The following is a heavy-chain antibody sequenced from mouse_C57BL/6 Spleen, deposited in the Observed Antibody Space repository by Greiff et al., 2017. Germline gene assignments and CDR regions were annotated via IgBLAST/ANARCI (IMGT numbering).Heavy chain of an antibody. Sequence: VQLQQSGPELVKPGASVKISCKASGYSFTGYYMNWVKQSPEKSLEWIGEINPSTGGTTYNQKFKAKATLTVDKSSSTAYMQLKSLTYEDSAVYYCARTARTTLAYWGQGTLVTGSA. CDR2: INPSTGGT. V-gene: IGHV1-42*01. CDR3: ARTARTTLAY. D-gene: IGHD3-1*01. CDR1: GYSFTGYY. J-gene: IGHJ3*01.